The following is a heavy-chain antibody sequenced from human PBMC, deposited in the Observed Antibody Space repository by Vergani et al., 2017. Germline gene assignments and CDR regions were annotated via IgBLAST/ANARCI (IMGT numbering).Heavy chain of an antibody. CDR3: ARDDCSSTSCPHYMDV. Sequence: EVQLVESGGGLVQPGRSLRLSCAASGFTFDDYAMHWVRQAPGKGLEWVSGISWNSGSIGYADSVKGRFTISRDNAKNSLYLQMNSLRAEDTAVYYCARDDCSSTSCPHYMDVWGKGTTVTVSS. J-gene: IGHJ6*03. CDR2: ISWNSGSI. CDR1: GFTFDDYA. V-gene: IGHV3-9*01. D-gene: IGHD2-2*01.